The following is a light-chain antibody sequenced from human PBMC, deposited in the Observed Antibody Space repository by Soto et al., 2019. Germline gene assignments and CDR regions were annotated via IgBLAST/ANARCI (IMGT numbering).Light chain of an antibody. V-gene: IGKV3-15*01. CDR3: QQYDNWPLFT. Sequence: ELVMTQSPATLSVSPGERATLSCRASQSVSSNLAWYQQKPGQAPRLLIYGASTRATGIPARFSGSGSGTEFTLTISSLQSEDFAVSYCQQYDNWPLFTFGQGTKLQIK. CDR2: GAS. CDR1: QSVSSN. J-gene: IGKJ2*01.